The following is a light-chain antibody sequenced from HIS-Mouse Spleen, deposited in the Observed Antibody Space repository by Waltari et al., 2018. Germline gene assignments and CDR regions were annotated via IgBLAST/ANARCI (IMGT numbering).Light chain of an antibody. CDR1: SSDVGSYNL. CDR3: CSYAGSSTWV. Sequence: QSALTQPASVSGSPGQSITISCTGTSSDVGSYNLVSWYQQHTRKAPKLMIYEGSKRPSGVSNRFSGSKSGNTASLTISGLQAEDEADYYCCSYAGSSTWVFGGGTKLTVL. CDR2: EGS. V-gene: IGLV2-23*01. J-gene: IGLJ3*02.